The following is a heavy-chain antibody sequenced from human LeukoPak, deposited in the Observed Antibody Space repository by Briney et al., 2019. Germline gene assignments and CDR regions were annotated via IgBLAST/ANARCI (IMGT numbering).Heavy chain of an antibody. CDR1: GFPLSTYS. CDR3: ARDGELLDY. CDR2: ISSGSSSI. Sequence: GGSLRLSCAAPGFPLSTYSMSWVRQAPGKGLEWVSYISSGSSSIYYADSVKGRFTISRDNAKNSLFLQMNSLRDEDTAVYYCARDGELLDYWGQGTLVTVSS. D-gene: IGHD3-10*01. J-gene: IGHJ4*02. V-gene: IGHV3-48*02.